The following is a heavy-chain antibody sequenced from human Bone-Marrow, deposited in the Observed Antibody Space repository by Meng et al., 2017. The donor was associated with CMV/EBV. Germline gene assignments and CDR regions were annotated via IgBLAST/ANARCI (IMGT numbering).Heavy chain of an antibody. Sequence: ASEKVSCKASGYTFTGYYIHWVRQAPGQGLQWMGWINPNSGAAIYAQKFQGRVTMTRDTSISPANMELTSLTSDDTAVYSCARVPPGYCSSTSCLLRPYYYGMDVWGQGTTVTVSS. D-gene: IGHD2-2*01. J-gene: IGHJ6*02. V-gene: IGHV1-2*02. CDR3: ARVPPGYCSSTSCLLRPYYYGMDV. CDR1: GYTFTGYY. CDR2: INPNSGAA.